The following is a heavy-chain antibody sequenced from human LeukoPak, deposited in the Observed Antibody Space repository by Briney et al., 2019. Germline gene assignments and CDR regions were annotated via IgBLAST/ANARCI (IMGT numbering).Heavy chain of an antibody. V-gene: IGHV1-2*02. CDR1: GYTFTGYY. CDR3: ARGDGSYSYYYYGMDV. D-gene: IGHD1-26*01. Sequence: ASVKVSCKASGYTFTGYYMHWVRQAPGQGLGWMGWINPNSGGTNYAQKFQGRVTMTRDTSISTAYMELSRLRSDDTAVYYCARGDGSYSYYYYGMDVWGQGTTVTVSS. CDR2: INPNSGGT. J-gene: IGHJ6*02.